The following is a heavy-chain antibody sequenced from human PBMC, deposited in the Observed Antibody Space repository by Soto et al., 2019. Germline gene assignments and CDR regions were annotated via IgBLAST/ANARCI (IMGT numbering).Heavy chain of an antibody. V-gene: IGHV2-5*02. CDR2: IYWDDDK. D-gene: IGHD3-3*01. Sequence: QITLKESGPTLVKPTQTLTLTCTFSGFSLSTSGVGVGWIRQPPGKALEWLALIYWDDDKRYSPSLKSRLTITKDTSKNQVVLTMTNMDLVDTATYYCAHTRITIFGVVMRYYYGMDVWGQGTTVTVSS. CDR1: GFSLSTSGVG. CDR3: AHTRITIFGVVMRYYYGMDV. J-gene: IGHJ6*02.